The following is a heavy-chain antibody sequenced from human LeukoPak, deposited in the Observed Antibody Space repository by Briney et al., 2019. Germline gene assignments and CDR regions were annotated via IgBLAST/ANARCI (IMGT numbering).Heavy chain of an antibody. CDR1: GFTVSSNY. J-gene: IGHJ4*02. CDR3: ARAVKGPYYFDY. CDR2: IYSGGST. Sequence: QPGGSLRLSCAASGFTVSSNYMSWVRQAPGKGLEWVSVIYSGGSTYYADSVKGRFTISRDNSKNTLYLQMNSLRAEDTAVYYCARAVKGPYYFDYWGQGTLVTVSS. V-gene: IGHV3-66*01.